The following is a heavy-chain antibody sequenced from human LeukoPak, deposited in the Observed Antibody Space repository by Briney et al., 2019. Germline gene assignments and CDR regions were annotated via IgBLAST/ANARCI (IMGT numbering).Heavy chain of an antibody. D-gene: IGHD2-15*01. J-gene: IGHJ4*02. V-gene: IGHV3-23*01. Sequence: GGSLTLSCVASGFTFRSYAMSWVRQAPGKGLEWVSATSGRGDSTHYADSVKGRFTISRDNSKNTLYLQMNSLRAEDTAVYYCARVPLGYCSGGSCSGLDYWGQGTLVTVSS. CDR3: ARVPLGYCSGGSCSGLDY. CDR2: TSGRGDST. CDR1: GFTFRSYA.